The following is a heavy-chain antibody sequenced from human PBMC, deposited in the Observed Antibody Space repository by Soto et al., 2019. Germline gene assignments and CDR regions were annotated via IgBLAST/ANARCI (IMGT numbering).Heavy chain of an antibody. V-gene: IGHV3-48*03. Sequence: GWSLRLSCASSVFTLISYHMDWVRQAPGKGLEWVSYININSGTIHYADSVKGRFTISRDNAKNSLYLQMDSLRAEDTAVYFCARDGTTGTTNYHYAMDVWGQGTTVTVSS. CDR3: ARDGTTGTTNYHYAMDV. J-gene: IGHJ6*02. CDR2: ININSGTI. CDR1: VFTLISYH. D-gene: IGHD4-17*01.